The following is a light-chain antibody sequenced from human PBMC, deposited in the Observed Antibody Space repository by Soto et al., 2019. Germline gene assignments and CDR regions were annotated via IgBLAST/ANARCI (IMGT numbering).Light chain of an antibody. J-gene: IGKJ3*01. V-gene: IGKV1-5*01. CDR3: QQFNSPLFT. Sequence: DIQLTQSPSTLSASVGDRVTITCRASQSIASWLAWYQQKPGKAPKLLIYDASTLESGVPARFSGSGSGTEVTLTISSLQPDDLATYYCQQFNSPLFTFGPGTTVDL. CDR1: QSIASW. CDR2: DAS.